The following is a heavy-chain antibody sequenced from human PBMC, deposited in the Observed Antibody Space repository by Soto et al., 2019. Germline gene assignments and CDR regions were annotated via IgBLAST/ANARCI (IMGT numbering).Heavy chain of an antibody. V-gene: IGHV1-8*02. CDR2: MNPGSGDT. CDR3: ARMATFGSLNWFDP. J-gene: IGHJ5*02. CDR1: GGTFSSYA. D-gene: IGHD3-16*01. Sequence: ASVKVSCKASGGTFSSYAISWVRQAPGQGLEWMGWMNPGSGDTGSAQKFQGRVTMTRXXXXAXXXMXLXXLRXEGTAIYYCARMATFGSLNWFDPWGQGTLVTVSS.